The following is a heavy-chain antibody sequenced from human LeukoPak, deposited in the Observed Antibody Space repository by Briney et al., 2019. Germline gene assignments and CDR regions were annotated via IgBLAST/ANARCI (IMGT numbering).Heavy chain of an antibody. CDR3: ATAVGVGSGSLYYYNYGMDV. J-gene: IGHJ6*02. D-gene: IGHD1-26*01. Sequence: ASVKVSCKVSGYTLTELSMHWVRQAPGKGLEWMGGFDPEDGETIYAQKFQGRVTMTEDTSTDTAYMELSSLRSEDTAVYYCATAVGVGSGSLYYYNYGMDVWGQGTTVTVSS. V-gene: IGHV1-24*01. CDR2: FDPEDGET. CDR1: GYTLTELS.